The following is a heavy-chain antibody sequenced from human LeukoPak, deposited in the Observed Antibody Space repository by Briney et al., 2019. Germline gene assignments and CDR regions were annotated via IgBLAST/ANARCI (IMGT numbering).Heavy chain of an antibody. D-gene: IGHD3-22*01. Sequence: PSETLSLTCAVYGGSFSGYYGTWIRQPPGKGLEWIGEINQSGSINYNPSLKSRVTISVDTSKNQFSLKLRSVTAADTAVYYCARGGGYYPFDYWGQGTLVTVSS. CDR1: GGSFSGYY. CDR3: ARGGGYYPFDY. CDR2: INQSGSI. J-gene: IGHJ4*02. V-gene: IGHV4-34*01.